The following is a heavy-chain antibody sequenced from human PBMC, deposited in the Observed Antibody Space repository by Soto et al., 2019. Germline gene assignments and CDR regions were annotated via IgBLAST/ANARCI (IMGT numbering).Heavy chain of an antibody. CDR3: ARLDRVTRCPYFDY. V-gene: IGHV4-39*01. Sequence: ASETLSLTCTVSGGSISSSSYYWGWIRQPPGKGLEWIGSIYYSGSTYYNPSLKSRVTISVDASKNQFSLKLSSVTAADTAVYYCARLDRVTRCPYFDYWGQGTLVTVSS. CDR2: IYYSGST. CDR1: GGSISSSSYY. D-gene: IGHD2-21*02. J-gene: IGHJ4*02.